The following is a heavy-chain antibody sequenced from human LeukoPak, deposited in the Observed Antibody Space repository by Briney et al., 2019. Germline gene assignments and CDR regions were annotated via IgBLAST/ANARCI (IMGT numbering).Heavy chain of an antibody. V-gene: IGHV4-39*01. J-gene: IGHJ3*02. CDR2: IDYRGST. CDR1: GGSISSSSYY. CDR3: ARPRKIAVAGDAAFDI. D-gene: IGHD6-19*01. Sequence: SETLSLTCTVSGGSISSSSYYWGWIRKPPGKGLEWIGCIDYRGSTYYNPSLKSRVNISVDTSKNQFSLKLSSVTAADTAAYYCARPRKIAVAGDAAFDIWGQGTMVTVSS.